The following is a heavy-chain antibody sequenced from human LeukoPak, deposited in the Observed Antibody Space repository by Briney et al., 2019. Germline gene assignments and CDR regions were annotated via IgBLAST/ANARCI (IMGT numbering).Heavy chain of an antibody. J-gene: IGHJ3*02. Sequence: SETLSLTCTVSGYSISSGYYWGWIRQPPGKGLEWIGSIYHSGSTYYNPSLKSRVTISVDTSKNQFSLKLSSVTAADTAVYYCARDSLYCSSTSCHRWAFDIWGQGTMVTVSS. CDR3: ARDSLYCSSTSCHRWAFDI. CDR2: IYHSGST. V-gene: IGHV4-38-2*02. CDR1: GYSISSGYY. D-gene: IGHD2-2*01.